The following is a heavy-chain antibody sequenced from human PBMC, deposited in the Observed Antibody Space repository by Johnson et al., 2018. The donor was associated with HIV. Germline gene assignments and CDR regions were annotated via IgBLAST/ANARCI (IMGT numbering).Heavy chain of an antibody. CDR1: GFTFSSYA. J-gene: IGHJ3*02. Sequence: VQLVESGGGVVQPGRSLRLSCAASGFTFSSYAMHWVRQAPGKGLEWVAIISYDGNNKYYADSVKGRFTISRDNSKNTLYLQMNSLRAEDTAVYYCAKAVGRQQLVQDAFDIWGQGTMVTVSS. CDR2: ISYDGNNK. CDR3: AKAVGRQQLVQDAFDI. D-gene: IGHD6-13*01. V-gene: IGHV3-30-3*01.